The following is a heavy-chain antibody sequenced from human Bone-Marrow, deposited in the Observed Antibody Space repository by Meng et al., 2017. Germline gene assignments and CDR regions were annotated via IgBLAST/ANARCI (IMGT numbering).Heavy chain of an antibody. CDR1: GFTCIDYG. V-gene: IGHV3-33*01. CDR2: IWYDGSKK. CDR3: ARDLGLYGSGNGMDV. Sequence: GGSLRLSCAASGFTCIDYGISWVRQAPGQGLEWVALIWYDGSKKYYAESVKGRFTISRDNSKNTLFLQMNSLRAEETAVYYCARDLGLYGSGNGMDVWGQGTMVTVSS. D-gene: IGHD3-10*01. J-gene: IGHJ6*02.